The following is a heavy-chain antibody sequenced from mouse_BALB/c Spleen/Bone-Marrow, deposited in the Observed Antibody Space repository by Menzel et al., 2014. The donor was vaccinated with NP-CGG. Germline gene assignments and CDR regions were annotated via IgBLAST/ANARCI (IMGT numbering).Heavy chain of an antibody. J-gene: IGHJ3*01. V-gene: IGHV4-1*02. CDR2: INPDSSTI. CDR1: GFDFSRYW. D-gene: IGHD1-1*01. CDR3: ARLSYYGRFAY. Sequence: DVKLVESGGGPVQPGGSPKLSCAASGFDFSRYWMSWVRQAPGKGLEWIGEINPDSSTINYTPSRKDKFIISRDNAKNTLYLQMSKVRSEDTALYYCARLSYYGRFAYWGQGTLVTVSA.